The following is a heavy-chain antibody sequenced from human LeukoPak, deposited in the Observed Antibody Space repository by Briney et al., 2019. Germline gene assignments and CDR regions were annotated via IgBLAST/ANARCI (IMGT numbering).Heavy chain of an antibody. Sequence: ASVKVSCKTSGYPFTLYGISWVRQAPGQGLEWMGLISAYGNTNYAQNLQGRVTMTTDTTTSTAYMELRSLRSDDTDVYYCARGMIGYYFDYWGQGTLVTVSS. CDR1: GYPFTLYG. V-gene: IGHV1-18*01. CDR2: ISAYGNT. D-gene: IGHD3-16*01. CDR3: ARGMIGYYFDY. J-gene: IGHJ4*02.